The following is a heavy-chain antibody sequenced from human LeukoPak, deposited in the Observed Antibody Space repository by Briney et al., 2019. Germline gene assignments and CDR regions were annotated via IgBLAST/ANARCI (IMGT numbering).Heavy chain of an antibody. Sequence: QTGGPLRLSCAASGFTFSSYGMHWVRQAPGKGLEWVAFIRYDGSNKYYADSVKGRFTISRDNSKNTLYLQMNSLRAEDAAVYYCAEVPAANYWGQGTLVTVSS. J-gene: IGHJ4*02. D-gene: IGHD2-2*01. CDR2: IRYDGSNK. CDR1: GFTFSSYG. CDR3: AEVPAANY. V-gene: IGHV3-30*02.